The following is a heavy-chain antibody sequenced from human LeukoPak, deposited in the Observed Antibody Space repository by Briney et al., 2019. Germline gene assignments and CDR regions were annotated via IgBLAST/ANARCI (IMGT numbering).Heavy chain of an antibody. CDR1: GFTFSSYA. D-gene: IGHD3-22*01. CDR3: ARDFIPYDSSGYFAY. V-gene: IGHV3-30*01. J-gene: IGHJ4*02. Sequence: PGRSLRLSCAASGFTFSSYAMHWVRQAPSKGLEWVAVISYDGSNKYYADSVKGRFTISRDNSKNTLYLQMNSLRAEDTAVYYCARDFIPYDSSGYFAYWGQGTLVTVSS. CDR2: ISYDGSNK.